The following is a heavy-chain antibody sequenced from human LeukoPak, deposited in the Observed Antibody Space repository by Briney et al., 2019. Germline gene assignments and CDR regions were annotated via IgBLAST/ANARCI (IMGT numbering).Heavy chain of an antibody. CDR3: ARDLTIFGVVIGGWFDP. CDR1: GHTFTSYY. Sequence: ASVKVSCKASGHTFTSYYMHWVRQAPGQGLEWMGIINPSGGSTSYAQKFQGRVTMTRDTSTSTVYMELSSLRSEDTAVYHCARDLTIFGVVIGGWFDPWGQGTLVTVSS. D-gene: IGHD3-3*01. V-gene: IGHV1-46*01. CDR2: INPSGGST. J-gene: IGHJ5*02.